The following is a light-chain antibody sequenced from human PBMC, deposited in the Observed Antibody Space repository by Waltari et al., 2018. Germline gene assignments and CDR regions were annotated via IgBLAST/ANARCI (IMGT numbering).Light chain of an antibody. CDR1: SSNIGEDYD. CDR3: QSYDSSLSGYV. CDR2: GIN. V-gene: IGLV1-40*01. J-gene: IGLJ1*01. Sequence: QSVLTQPPSVSGAPGQRVTISCTGSSSNIGEDYDVHWYQQLPGTAPKLLIYGINNRPSGVPDRFSGSKSDTSASLAITGLQAEDEADYYCQSYDSSLSGYVFGTGTKVTVL.